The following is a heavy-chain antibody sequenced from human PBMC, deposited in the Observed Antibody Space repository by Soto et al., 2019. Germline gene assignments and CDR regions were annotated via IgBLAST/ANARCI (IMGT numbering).Heavy chain of an antibody. J-gene: IGHJ6*02. CDR2: IYPDDSET. CDR3: AKHRVCSSTSCYGRDYYYCGMDV. V-gene: IGHV5-51*01. D-gene: IGHD2-2*01. Sequence: PGESLKISCEGTGYSFTTYWIGWVRQMPGKGLEWMGIIYPDDSETRYSPSFQGQVTIPVDKSISTAYLRWSSLKASDTAMYYCAKHRVCSSTSCYGRDYYYCGMDVWGQGTTVTVSS. CDR1: GYSFTTYW.